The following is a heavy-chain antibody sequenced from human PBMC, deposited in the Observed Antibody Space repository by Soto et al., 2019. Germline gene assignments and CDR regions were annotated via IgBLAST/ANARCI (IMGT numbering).Heavy chain of an antibody. CDR3: ARLQLEQLGPWPLDI. V-gene: IGHV3-30-3*01. J-gene: IGHJ3*02. CDR1: GLTFSNYA. D-gene: IGHD6-13*01. CDR2: ISYDGSNK. Sequence: GGSLRLSCAVSGLTFSNYAMHWVRQAPGKGLEWVAVISYDGSNKYYADSVKGRFTVSRDSSKNTLFLQMNSLRAEDTAVYFCARLQLEQLGPWPLDIWGQGTMVTVSS.